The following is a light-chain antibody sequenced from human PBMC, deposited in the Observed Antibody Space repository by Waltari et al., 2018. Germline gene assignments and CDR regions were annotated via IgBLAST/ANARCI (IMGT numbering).Light chain of an antibody. CDR2: PAS. CDR3: QQFEIYPIT. J-gene: IGKJ4*01. V-gene: IGKV1-9*01. CDR1: QGIRSS. Sequence: DIQLTQSPSFLYASVGEGVTITCRASQGIRSSLTWYQLKPGKAPLLLIYPASTLQAGVPSRFSASGSGTDFTLTISGLQPEDFAIYYCQQFEIYPITFGGGTKVEIK.